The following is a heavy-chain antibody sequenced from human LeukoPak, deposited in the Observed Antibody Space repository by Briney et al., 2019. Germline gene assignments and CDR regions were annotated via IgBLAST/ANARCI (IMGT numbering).Heavy chain of an antibody. V-gene: IGHV4-38-2*02. Sequence: SETLSLTCTVSGYSISSGYYWGWIRQPPGKGLEWIGSIYHSGSTYYNLSLKSRVTISVDTSKNQFSLKLSSVTAADTAVYYCASQWFGELFAFDIWGQGTMVTVSS. CDR3: ASQWFGELFAFDI. J-gene: IGHJ3*02. CDR2: IYHSGST. CDR1: GYSISSGYY. D-gene: IGHD3-10*01.